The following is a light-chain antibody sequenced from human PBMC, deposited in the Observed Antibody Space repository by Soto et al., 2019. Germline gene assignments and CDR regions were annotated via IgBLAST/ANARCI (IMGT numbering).Light chain of an antibody. Sequence: DIVMAQSPDSLAVSLGERATVNCRSSQSILSTSDNNNYLAWYQQKPGQPPKALIYWASNRESGVPDRFSGSGSGTVFTLTINNLQAEDVAVYYCQQYYSSLHSFGQGTKLEIK. V-gene: IGKV4-1*01. J-gene: IGKJ2*01. CDR1: QSILSTSDNNNY. CDR3: QQYYSSLHS. CDR2: WAS.